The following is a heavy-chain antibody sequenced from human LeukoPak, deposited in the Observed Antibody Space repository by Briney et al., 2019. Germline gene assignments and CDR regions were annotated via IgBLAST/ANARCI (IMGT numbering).Heavy chain of an antibody. D-gene: IGHD2-15*01. CDR2: ISGSGGST. V-gene: IGHV3-23*01. Sequence: GGSLRLSCAASGFTFSSYAMSWVRQAPGKGLEWVSTISGSGGSTYYADSVKGRFTISRDNSKNTLSLQMNSLRAEDTAVYYCAREGCSGGSCYAPAYYYYMDVWGKGTTVTVSS. J-gene: IGHJ6*03. CDR3: AREGCSGGSCYAPAYYYYMDV. CDR1: GFTFSSYA.